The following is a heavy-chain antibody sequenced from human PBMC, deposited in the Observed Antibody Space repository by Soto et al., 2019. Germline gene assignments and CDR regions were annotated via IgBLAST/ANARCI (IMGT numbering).Heavy chain of an antibody. D-gene: IGHD4-17*01. J-gene: IGHJ5*02. CDR1: GGSISSTNW. CDR3: ARVWTTVINCFAP. CDR2: IYHSGST. V-gene: IGHV4-4*02. Sequence: TLSLTCAVSGGSISSTNWWSWVRQPPGKGLEWIGEIYHSGSTHYNPSLKSRVTMSVDKSKNQFSLKLSSVTAADTAVYYCARVWTTVINCFAPWGQGTLVTVSS.